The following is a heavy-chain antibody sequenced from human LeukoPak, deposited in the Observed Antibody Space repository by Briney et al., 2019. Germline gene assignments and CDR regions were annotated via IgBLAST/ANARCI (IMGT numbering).Heavy chain of an antibody. CDR2: INHSGST. Sequence: SETLSHTCAVYGESFSGYYWSWIRQPPGKGLEWIGEINHSGSTNYNPSLKSRVTISVDTSKSQFSLKLSSVTAADTAVYYCARLDAYSSSSNYYYYMDVWGKGTTVTVSS. CDR1: GESFSGYY. V-gene: IGHV4-34*01. CDR3: ARLDAYSSSSNYYYYMDV. D-gene: IGHD6-6*01. J-gene: IGHJ6*03.